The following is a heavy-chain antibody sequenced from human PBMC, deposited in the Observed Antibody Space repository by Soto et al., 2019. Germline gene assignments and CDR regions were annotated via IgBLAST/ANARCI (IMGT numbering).Heavy chain of an antibody. CDR2: ISGSDDST. J-gene: IGHJ4*02. CDR1: GYTFSSYA. D-gene: IGHD6-6*01. CDR3: AKRSSSSTFDY. Sequence: EVQLLESGGGLVQPEESLRLSCADSGYTFSSYAMSWVRQAPGKGLEWVSVISGSDDSTYYADSVKGRFTISRDNSKNTLYLQMNSLRAEDTAVYYCAKRSSSSTFDYWGQGTLVTVSS. V-gene: IGHV3-23*01.